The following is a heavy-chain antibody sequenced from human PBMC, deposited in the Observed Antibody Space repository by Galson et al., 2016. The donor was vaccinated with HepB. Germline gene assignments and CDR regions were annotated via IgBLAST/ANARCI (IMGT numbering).Heavy chain of an antibody. D-gene: IGHD2-2*01. V-gene: IGHV3-23*01. J-gene: IGHJ3*01. CDR2: NSGSGETT. CDR1: GFTFSSFA. Sequence: SLRLSCAGSGFTFSSFAMSWVRQAPGKGLEWVSGNSGSGETTYYADSVRGRFTISRDNSKNTLFLQMNSLTAEDTALYYCAKRLVPASLGQGLDVWGQGTMVSVSS. CDR3: AKRLVPASLGQGLDV.